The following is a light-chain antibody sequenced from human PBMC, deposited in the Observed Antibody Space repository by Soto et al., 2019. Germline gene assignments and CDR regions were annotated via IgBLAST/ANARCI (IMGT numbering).Light chain of an antibody. V-gene: IGKV3-15*01. CDR2: GAS. Sequence: EIVMTQSPATLSVSPGERATLSCRASQSVSSNLAWYQQKPGQAPRLLIYGASTRATGIPARFSGSGSGTEFTLTISSLQSEDFAVYYCQQYNNWPPGVTFGQGKKVEIK. CDR1: QSVSSN. J-gene: IGKJ1*01. CDR3: QQYNNWPPGVT.